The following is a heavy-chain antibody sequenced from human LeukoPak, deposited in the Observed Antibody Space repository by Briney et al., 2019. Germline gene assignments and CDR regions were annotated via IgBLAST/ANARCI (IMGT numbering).Heavy chain of an antibody. D-gene: IGHD1-26*01. J-gene: IGHJ4*02. CDR1: GGSFSGYY. V-gene: IGHV4-34*01. CDR2: INHSGST. Sequence: PSETLSLTCAVYGGSFSGYYWSWVRQPPGKGLEWVGEINHSGSTNYNPSLKSRVTISVDTSKNKFSLKLRSVTAADTAVYYCVRPEGASDYWGQGTLVTVSS. CDR3: VRPEGASDY.